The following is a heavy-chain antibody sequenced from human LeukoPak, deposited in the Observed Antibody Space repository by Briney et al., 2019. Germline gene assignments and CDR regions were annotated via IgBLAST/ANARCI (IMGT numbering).Heavy chain of an antibody. D-gene: IGHD3-10*01. V-gene: IGHV3-48*04. Sequence: GGSLRLSCAASGFAFSNYAMSWVRRAPGEGLEWVSYISSSGSTIYYADSVNGRFTISRDNAKNSLYLQMNSLRADDTAGYYCARDHYSMVRGLDAFDIWGQGTMVTVSS. CDR3: ARDHYSMVRGLDAFDI. CDR1: GFAFSNYA. CDR2: ISSSGSTI. J-gene: IGHJ3*02.